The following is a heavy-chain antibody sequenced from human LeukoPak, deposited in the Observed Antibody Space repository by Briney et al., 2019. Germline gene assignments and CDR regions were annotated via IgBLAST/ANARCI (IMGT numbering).Heavy chain of an antibody. V-gene: IGHV4-59*01. D-gene: IGHD6-13*01. CDR2: IYYSGDT. J-gene: IGHJ6*02. Sequence: SETLSLTCTVSGGSMTRYFWNWIRQPPGKGLEWIGYIYYSGDTMYNPSLKSRVTISVDTSKNQFSLRLNSVTAADTAVYYCARHWSYIAAGGMDVWGQGTTVTVSS. CDR3: ARHWSYIAAGGMDV. CDR1: GGSMTRYF.